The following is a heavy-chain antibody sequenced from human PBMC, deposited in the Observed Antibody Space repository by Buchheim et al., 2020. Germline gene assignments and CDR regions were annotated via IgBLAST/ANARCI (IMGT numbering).Heavy chain of an antibody. Sequence: QVQLVESGGGVVQPGRSLRLSCAASGFTFSSYGMHWVRQAPGKGLEWVAVISYDGSNKYYADSVKGRFTISRDNSKNTLYLQMNSLRAEDTAVYYCAKDYYDSSGYFEYYFDYWAREP. V-gene: IGHV3-30*18. D-gene: IGHD3-22*01. CDR2: ISYDGSNK. CDR1: GFTFSSYG. CDR3: AKDYYDSSGYFEYYFDY. J-gene: IGHJ4*02.